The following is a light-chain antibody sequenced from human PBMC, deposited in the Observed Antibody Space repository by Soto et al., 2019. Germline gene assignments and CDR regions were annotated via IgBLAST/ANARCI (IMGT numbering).Light chain of an antibody. J-gene: IGLJ2*01. CDR2: EVN. Sequence: QSVLTQPASVSGSPGQSITISCTGTSSDVGGYNFVSWYQQHPGKAPKLMIFEVNNRPSGVSNRFSGSKSGNTASLTISGLQAEDEADYYCSSWTSSTTQVLGGGTQVTVL. CDR1: SSDVGGYNF. CDR3: SSWTSSTTQV. V-gene: IGLV2-14*01.